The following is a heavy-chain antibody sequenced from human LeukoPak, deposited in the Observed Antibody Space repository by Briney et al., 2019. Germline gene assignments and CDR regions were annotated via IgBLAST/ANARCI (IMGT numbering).Heavy chain of an antibody. CDR3: AGEYCRGGRCNQAFEY. Sequence: ASVKLSCKTSGYTFTDFYMHWVRQAPGQGLEYMGCINANSGDTNSPQKFQGRVTLTRDTSITTVYMELSSLRSDDAAVYYCAGEYCRGGRCNQAFEYWGQGTLVTLSS. CDR2: INANSGDT. J-gene: IGHJ4*02. D-gene: IGHD2-15*01. CDR1: GYTFTDFY. V-gene: IGHV1-2*02.